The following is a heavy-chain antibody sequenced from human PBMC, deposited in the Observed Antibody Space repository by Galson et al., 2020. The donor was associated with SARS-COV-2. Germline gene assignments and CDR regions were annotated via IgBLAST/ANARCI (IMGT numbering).Heavy chain of an antibody. CDR1: GFTFSSNS. CDR2: ISYDGSNK. J-gene: IGHJ4*02. CDR3: AKSRGYTYGPIDY. Sequence: GESLKISCATSGFTFSSNSMHWVRQAPGKGLEWVAVISYDGSNKYYADSAKGRFTISRDNSKNTLFLQMNSLRAEDTAVYYCAKSRGYTYGPIDYWGQGTLVTVSS. V-gene: IGHV3-30*18. D-gene: IGHD5-18*01.